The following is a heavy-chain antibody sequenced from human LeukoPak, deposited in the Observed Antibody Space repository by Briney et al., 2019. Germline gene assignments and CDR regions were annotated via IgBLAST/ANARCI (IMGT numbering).Heavy chain of an antibody. J-gene: IGHJ4*02. D-gene: IGHD3-22*01. V-gene: IGHV3-74*01. CDR1: GFTFSSYW. CDR2: INSDGSST. Sequence: SGGSLRLSCAASGFTFSSYWMHWVRQAPGKGLVWVSRINSDGSSTSYADSVKGRFTISRDNAKNTLYLQMNSLTAEDTAVYYCAKVSASPNYYDSSGYYYFDYGGQGPWSPSPQ. CDR3: AKVSASPNYYDSSGYYYFDY.